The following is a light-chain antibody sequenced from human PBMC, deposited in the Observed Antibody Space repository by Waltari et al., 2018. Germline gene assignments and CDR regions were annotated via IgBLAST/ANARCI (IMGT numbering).Light chain of an antibody. CDR1: SSNIGAHYD. CDR2: GNS. CDR3: QSYDSSLSGYV. Sequence: QSVLTQPPSVSGAPGQRVTISCTGSSSNIGAHYDVHWYQQLPGTAPKLLISGNSHRPSGVPDRFSGSKSGTSASLAITGLQAEDEADYYCQSYDSSLSGYVFGTGTKVTVL. J-gene: IGLJ1*01. V-gene: IGLV1-40*01.